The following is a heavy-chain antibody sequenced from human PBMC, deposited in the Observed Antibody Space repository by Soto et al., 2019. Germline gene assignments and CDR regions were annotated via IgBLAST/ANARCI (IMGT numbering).Heavy chain of an antibody. CDR2: IIPAFRKA. D-gene: IGHD6-13*01. CDR3: ARDRGIAAAGSGGNWLDR. V-gene: IGHV1-69*01. CDR1: GGTFSSYG. J-gene: IGHJ5*02. Sequence: QVQLVQSGAEVKKPGSSVKVSCKASGGTFSSYGISWVRQAPGQGLEWMGGIIPAFRKANYAQKFQGRVTITADESTSTAYMELSSLRSEDTAVYYCARDRGIAAAGSGGNWLDRWGQGTLVTVSS.